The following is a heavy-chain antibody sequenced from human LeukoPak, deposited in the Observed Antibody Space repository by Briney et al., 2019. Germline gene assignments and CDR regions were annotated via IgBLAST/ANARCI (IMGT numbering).Heavy chain of an antibody. D-gene: IGHD6-19*01. V-gene: IGHV3-23*01. J-gene: IGHJ4*02. CDR3: AKDPTKAPYSSGWYDLSFDY. CDR2: ISGGGGST. CDR1: GFTFSSYA. Sequence: PGGSLRLSCAASGFTFSSYAMTWVRQAPGKGLEWVSVISGGGGSTYYADSVKGRFTISRDNSKNTLYLQMNSLRAEDTAVYYCAKDPTKAPYSSGWYDLSFDYWGQGTLVTVSS.